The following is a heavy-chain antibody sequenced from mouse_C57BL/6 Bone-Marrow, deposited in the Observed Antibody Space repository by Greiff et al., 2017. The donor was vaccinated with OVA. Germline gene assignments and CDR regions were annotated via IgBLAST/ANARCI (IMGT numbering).Heavy chain of an antibody. CDR3: ARINYWYFDV. CDR1: GFTFSDYG. V-gene: IGHV5-17*01. Sequence: EVKLVESGGGLVKPGGSLKLSCEASGFTFSDYGMHWVSQAPEKGLEWVAYISSGGSTIYYADTVKGRFTISRYNAKNTLFLQMTSLRSEDTAMYYCARINYWYFDVWGTGTTVTVSS. J-gene: IGHJ1*03. CDR2: ISSGGSTI.